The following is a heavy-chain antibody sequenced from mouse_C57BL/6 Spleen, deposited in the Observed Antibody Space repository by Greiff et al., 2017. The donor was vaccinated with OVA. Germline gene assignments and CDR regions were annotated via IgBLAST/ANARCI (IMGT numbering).Heavy chain of an antibody. CDR3: ARELRGFDY. D-gene: IGHD1-1*01. J-gene: IGHJ2*01. CDR1: GFTFSDYG. V-gene: IGHV5-17*01. CDR2: ISSGSSTI. Sequence: DVKLVESGGGLVKPGGSLKLSCAASGFTFSDYGMHWVRQAPEKGLEWVAYISSGSSTIYYADTGKGRFTISRDNAKNTLFLQMTSLRSEDTAMYYCARELRGFDYWGQGTTLTVSS.